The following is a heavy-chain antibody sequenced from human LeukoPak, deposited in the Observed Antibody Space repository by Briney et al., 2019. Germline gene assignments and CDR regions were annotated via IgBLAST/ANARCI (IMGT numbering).Heavy chain of an antibody. V-gene: IGHV4-34*03. Sequence: SETLSLTCAVYGGSFSGYYWSWIRQPPGKGLEWIGEINHSGSTNYNPSLKSRVTISVDTSKNQFSLKLSSVTAADTAVYYCSASRSYYGGFDYWGQGTLVTVSS. CDR2: INHSGST. J-gene: IGHJ4*02. D-gene: IGHD1-26*01. CDR1: GGSFSGYY. CDR3: SASRSYYGGFDY.